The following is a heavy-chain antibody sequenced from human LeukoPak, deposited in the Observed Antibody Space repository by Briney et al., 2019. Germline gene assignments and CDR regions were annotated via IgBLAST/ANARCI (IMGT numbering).Heavy chain of an antibody. D-gene: IGHD6-13*01. V-gene: IGHV4-59*12. CDR2: IYYSGNT. CDR3: ARDIAAAAFDAFDI. CDR1: GDSINGFY. J-gene: IGHJ3*02. Sequence: SETLSLTCTVSGDSINGFYWNWIRQPPGKGLEWIGYIYYSGNTNYNPSLKSRVTMSVDTSTNQFSLKLSSVTAADTAVYYCARDIAAAAFDAFDIWGQGTMVTVSS.